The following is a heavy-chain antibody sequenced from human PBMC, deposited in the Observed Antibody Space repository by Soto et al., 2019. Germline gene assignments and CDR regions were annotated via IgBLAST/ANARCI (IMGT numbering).Heavy chain of an antibody. J-gene: IGHJ6*03. D-gene: IGHD3-9*01. V-gene: IGHV4-59*08. CDR3: ARHSVVYDILTGYYKAPYYYYYYMDV. CDR1: GGSISSYY. CDR2: IYYSGST. Sequence: SETLSLTCTVSGGSISSYYWSWIRQPPGKGLEWIGYIYYSGSTNYNPSLKSRVTISVDTSKNQFSLKLSSVTAADTAVYYCARHSVVYDILTGYYKAPYYYYYYMDVWGKGTTVTVSS.